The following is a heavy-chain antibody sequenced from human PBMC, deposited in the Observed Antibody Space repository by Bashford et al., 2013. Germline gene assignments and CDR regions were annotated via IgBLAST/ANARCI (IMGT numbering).Heavy chain of an antibody. V-gene: IGHV1-3*01. CDR1: GYSFNSYA. D-gene: IGHD3-3*01. CDR2: TNAGDGNT. CDR3: ARDQARITVFGVVMYFDN. Sequence: SVKVSCKSSGYSFNSYAMHWVRQAPGQRLEWMGWTNAGDGNTKYSQKFQGRITITRDTSASTAYMELSSLRSEDTAVYYCARDQARITVFGVVMYFDNWGQGTLVTVSS. J-gene: IGHJ4*02.